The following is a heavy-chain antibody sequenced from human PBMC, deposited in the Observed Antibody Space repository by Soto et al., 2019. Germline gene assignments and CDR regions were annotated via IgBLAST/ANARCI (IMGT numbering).Heavy chain of an antibody. V-gene: IGHV3-30*18. CDR2: ISYHGSDQ. D-gene: IGHD3-22*01. CDR3: GKGVRYYYDSRGVEAFDI. CDR1: GFTFSSYG. Sequence: QVQLVESGGGVVQPGRSLRLSCAASGFTFSSYGMHWVRQAPGKGLEWVAVISYHGSDQYYADSVKGRYTISRDNSKKTVNVQMNSWRADDTAVYYCGKGVRYYYDSRGVEAFDIWGQGTVVTVSS. J-gene: IGHJ3*02.